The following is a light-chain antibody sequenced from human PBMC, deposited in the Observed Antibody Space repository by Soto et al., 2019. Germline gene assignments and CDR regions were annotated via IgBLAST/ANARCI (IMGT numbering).Light chain of an antibody. CDR2: AAS. J-gene: IGKJ4*01. CDR1: QGIRNY. CDR3: QKYNGAPLT. Sequence: DIQMTQSPSSLSASVGDRVTITCRASQGIRNYLAWYQQKPGKVPKLLIYAASTLQSGVPSRFSGSGSGTDFTLTITSLQPEDFATYYCQKYNGAPLTFGGGTKVDIK. V-gene: IGKV1-27*01.